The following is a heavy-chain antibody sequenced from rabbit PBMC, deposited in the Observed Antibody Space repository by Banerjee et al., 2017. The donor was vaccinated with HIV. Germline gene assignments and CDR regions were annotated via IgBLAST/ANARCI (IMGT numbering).Heavy chain of an antibody. D-gene: IGHD1-1*01. V-gene: IGHV1S47*01. Sequence: QEQLVESGGGLVQPGGSLKLSCKASGFDFSSYGVSWVRQAPGKGLEWIGFIDPIFSGTYYANWVKGRFTFSSHNAQNTLYLQLNSLTAADTATYWCARAANNIGYCAGLWGPGTLVTVS. CDR3: ARAANNIGYCAGL. CDR2: IDPIFSGT. J-gene: IGHJ6*01. CDR1: GFDFSSYG.